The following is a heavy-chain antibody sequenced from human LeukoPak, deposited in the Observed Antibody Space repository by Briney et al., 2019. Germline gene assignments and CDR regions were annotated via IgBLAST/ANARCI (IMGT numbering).Heavy chain of an antibody. CDR3: AKVAGIGGRYFDY. D-gene: IGHD3-10*01. J-gene: IGHJ4*02. CDR1: GFTFSSYS. V-gene: IGHV3-23*01. CDR2: ISGRGGST. Sequence: GGSLRLSCAASGFTFSSYSMNWVRQAPGKGLEWVSAISGRGGSTYYADSVKGRFTISRDNSKNTLYLQMNSLRAEDTAVYYCAKVAGIGGRYFDYWGQGTLVTVSS.